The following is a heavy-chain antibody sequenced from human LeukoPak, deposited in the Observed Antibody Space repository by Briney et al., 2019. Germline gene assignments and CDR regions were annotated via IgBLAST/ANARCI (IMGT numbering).Heavy chain of an antibody. CDR2: TYYRSKWYY. J-gene: IGHJ6*02. V-gene: IGHV6-1*01. CDR3: SLARSEYHYGMDV. Sequence: SQTLSLTCAISGDGVSSISVAWNWIRQSPSRGLEWLGSTYYRSKWYYEYAVSVKSRINISPDTSKNQFSLQLTSVTPEDTAVYYCSLARSEYHYGMDVWGQGTTVTVSS. CDR1: GDGVSSISVA.